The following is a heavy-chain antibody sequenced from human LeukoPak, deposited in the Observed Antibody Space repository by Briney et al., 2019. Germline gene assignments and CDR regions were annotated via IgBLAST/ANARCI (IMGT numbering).Heavy chain of an antibody. CDR3: ARAGGSSGWYYFDY. V-gene: IGHV3-48*03. D-gene: IGHD6-19*01. CDR1: GLTFSSYE. J-gene: IGHJ4*02. CDR2: ISSSGSTI. Sequence: GGSLRLSCAASGLTFSSYEMNWVRQAPGKGLEWVSYISSSGSTIYYADSVKGRFTISRDNAKNSLYLQMNSLRAEDTAVYYCARAGGSSGWYYFDYCGQGNLVTVSS.